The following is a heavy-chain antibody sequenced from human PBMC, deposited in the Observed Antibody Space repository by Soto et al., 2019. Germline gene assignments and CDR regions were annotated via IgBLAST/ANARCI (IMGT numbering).Heavy chain of an antibody. D-gene: IGHD3-22*01. Sequence: VQLQESGPGLVMPSQTLSLTYTVSGGSISSGDYYWSWIRQPPGKGLEWIGYIYYSGSTYYNPSLKSRVTISVDTSKNQFSLKLSSVTAADTAVYYCAREGSGYYDMFDYWGQGTLVTVSS. V-gene: IGHV4-30-4*01. CDR1: GGSISSGDYY. CDR2: IYYSGST. J-gene: IGHJ4*02. CDR3: AREGSGYYDMFDY.